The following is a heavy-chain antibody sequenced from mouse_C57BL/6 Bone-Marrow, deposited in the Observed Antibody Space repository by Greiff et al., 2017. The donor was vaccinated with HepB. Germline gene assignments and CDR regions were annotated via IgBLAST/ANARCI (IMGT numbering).Heavy chain of an antibody. Sequence: QVQLQQSGAELVKPGASVKISCKASGYTFTDYYINWVKQRPGQGLEWIGKMGPGSGSNYYNEKFKGKATLTAYKSSSTAYTQLSSLTSEDSAVYFCARLYYGSSHWYFDVWGTGTTVTVSS. V-gene: IGHV1-77*01. J-gene: IGHJ1*03. CDR2: MGPGSGSN. CDR3: ARLYYGSSHWYFDV. D-gene: IGHD1-1*01. CDR1: GYTFTDYY.